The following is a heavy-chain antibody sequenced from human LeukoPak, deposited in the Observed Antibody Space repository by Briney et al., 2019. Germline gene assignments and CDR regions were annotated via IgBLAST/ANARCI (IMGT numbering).Heavy chain of an antibody. CDR1: GFTFSSYA. D-gene: IGHD1-20*01. J-gene: IGHJ4*02. CDR2: ISGSGGST. CDR3: AKDLRSYNWNDVPY. V-gene: IGHV3-23*01. Sequence: GGSLRLSCAASGFTFSSYAMSWVRQAPGKGLEWVSAISGSGGSTYYADSVKGRLTISRDNSKNTLYLQMNSLRGEDTAVYFCAKDLRSYNWNDVPYWGQGALVTVSS.